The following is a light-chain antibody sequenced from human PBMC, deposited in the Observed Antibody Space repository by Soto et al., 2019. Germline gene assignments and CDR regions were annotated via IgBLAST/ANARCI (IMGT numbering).Light chain of an antibody. CDR1: QTISSW. J-gene: IGKJ2*01. CDR3: QQYNSYPYT. CDR2: KAS. Sequence: DIQMTQSPSTLSGSVGDRVTITCRASQTISSWLAWYQQKPGKAPKLLIYKASTLKSGVPSRFSGSGSGTEFTLTISSLQPDDFATYYCQQYNSYPYTFGQRTKVDIK. V-gene: IGKV1-5*03.